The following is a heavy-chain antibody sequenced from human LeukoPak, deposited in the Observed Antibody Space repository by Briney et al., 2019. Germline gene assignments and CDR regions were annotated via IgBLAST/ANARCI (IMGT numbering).Heavy chain of an antibody. Sequence: GGSLRLSCAASGFTFSDYYMSWIRQAPGKGLEWVSYISSSSSYTNYADSVKGRFTISRDNAKNSLYLQMNSLRAEDTAVYYCARRLTGPTTAYDSWGRGTLVTVSS. V-gene: IGHV3-11*06. J-gene: IGHJ4*02. CDR2: ISSSSSYT. D-gene: IGHD1-20*01. CDR1: GFTFSDYY. CDR3: ARRLTGPTTAYDS.